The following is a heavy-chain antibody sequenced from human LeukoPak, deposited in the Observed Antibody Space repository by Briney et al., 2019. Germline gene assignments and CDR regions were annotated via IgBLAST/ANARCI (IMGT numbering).Heavy chain of an antibody. CDR3: ARGDGYRDFDM. J-gene: IGHJ3*02. CDR2: IYYSGST. D-gene: IGHD5-24*01. V-gene: IGHV4-59*01. Sequence: SETLSLTCTVSGGSISSYYWSWIRQPPGKGLEWIGYIYYSGSTNYNPSLKSRVTVSVDTSKNQFSLKLSSVTAADTAVYYCARGDGYRDFDMWGQGTMVTVSS. CDR1: GGSISSYY.